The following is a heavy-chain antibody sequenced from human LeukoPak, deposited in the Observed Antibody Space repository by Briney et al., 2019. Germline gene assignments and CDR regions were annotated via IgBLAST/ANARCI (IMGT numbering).Heavy chain of an antibody. V-gene: IGHV5-51*01. J-gene: IGHJ4*02. CDR1: GYSFSNYW. CDR2: IYPGDSDT. CDR3: VRRGGNEFDY. Sequence: GESLKISCKTSGYSFSNYWIGWGRQVPGRGLEWMAIIYPGDSDTKYSPSFQGQVTISADRSISTAYLQWSSLKASDVAMYYCVRRGGNEFDYWGQGTLVTVSS. D-gene: IGHD6-25*01.